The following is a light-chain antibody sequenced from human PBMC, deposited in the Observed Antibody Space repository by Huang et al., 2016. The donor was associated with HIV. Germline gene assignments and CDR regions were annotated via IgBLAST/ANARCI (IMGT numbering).Light chain of an antibody. CDR3: QQRINWPRT. CDR1: QSVSSS. J-gene: IGKJ1*01. CDR2: DAA. Sequence: EIVLTQSPATLSLSPGEGATLSCRAGQSVSSSLAWYQQKPGQTPRLLIYDAANRATGIPARCSGSGSGTDFTLTISSLEPEDFAIYYCQQRINWPRTFGQGTKVEIK. V-gene: IGKV3-11*01.